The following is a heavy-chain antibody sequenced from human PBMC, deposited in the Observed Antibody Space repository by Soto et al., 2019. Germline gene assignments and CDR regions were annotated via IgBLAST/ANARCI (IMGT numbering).Heavy chain of an antibody. V-gene: IGHV3-23*01. Sequence: EVQVLESGGALVQPGGSLRLSCPASGFTFSTYAMSWVRQTPGKGLDWVSTISGSGATTYYADSVKGRFTISRDNSNNTRSLQMNSRRAEDTAVYYCANIGSLGAPGIFWGQGILVTVSS. CDR1: GFTFSTYA. J-gene: IGHJ4*02. CDR3: ANIGSLGAPGIF. D-gene: IGHD3-16*02. CDR2: ISGSGATT.